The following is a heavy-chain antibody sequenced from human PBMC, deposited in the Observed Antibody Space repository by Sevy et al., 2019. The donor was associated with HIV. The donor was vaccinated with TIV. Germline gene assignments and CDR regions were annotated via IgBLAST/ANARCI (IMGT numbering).Heavy chain of an antibody. CDR3: ARLQSCGGDCYYFDS. CDR1: GFTFRRYD. J-gene: IGHJ4*02. Sequence: GGSLRLSCAASGFTFRRYDMHWVRQAPGRGLEWVAVVASHGNYKSFADFVRGRFTISRDNARNSLDLQMTSLRTEDTAVYYCARLQSCGGDCYYFDSRGQGALVTVSS. CDR2: VASHGNYK. D-gene: IGHD2-21*02. V-gene: IGHV3-30-3*01.